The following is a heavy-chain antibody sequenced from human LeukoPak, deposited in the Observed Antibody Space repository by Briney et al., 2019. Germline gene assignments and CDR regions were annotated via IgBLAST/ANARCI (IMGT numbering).Heavy chain of an antibody. Sequence: GGSLRLSCAASGFTFSSYGMHWVRQAPGKGLEWVAVIWYDGSNKYYADSVKGRFTISRDNSKNTLYLQMNSLRAEDTAVYYCARVVSTYSGYAFDIWGQGTMVTVSS. CDR1: GFTFSSYG. CDR2: IWYDGSNK. D-gene: IGHD5-12*01. CDR3: ARVVSTYSGYAFDI. J-gene: IGHJ3*02. V-gene: IGHV3-33*01.